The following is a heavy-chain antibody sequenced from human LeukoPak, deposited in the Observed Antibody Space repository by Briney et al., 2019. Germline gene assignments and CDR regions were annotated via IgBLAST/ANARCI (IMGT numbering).Heavy chain of an antibody. J-gene: IGHJ4*02. CDR2: ISSSSSTI. CDR1: GFTFSSYS. Sequence: PGGSLRLSCAASGFTFSSYSMNWARQAPGKGLEWVSYISSSSSTIYYADSVKGRFTISRDNSKNTLYLQMNSLRAEDTAVYSCAKDRSEAYYDRAFDYWGQGALVAVSS. V-gene: IGHV3-48*01. D-gene: IGHD3-22*01. CDR3: AKDRSEAYYDRAFDY.